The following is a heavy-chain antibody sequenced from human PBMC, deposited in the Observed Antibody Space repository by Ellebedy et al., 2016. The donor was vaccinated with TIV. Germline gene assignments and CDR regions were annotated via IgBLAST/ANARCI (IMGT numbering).Heavy chain of an antibody. V-gene: IGHV5-51*01. CDR2: IYPGDSET. CDR3: VRRSTSGGAPFYFDY. CDR1: GYEFNSYW. J-gene: IGHJ4*02. Sequence: GESLKISCEGSGYEFNSYWIGWVRQMPGKGLEWMGIIYPGDSETRYSPSFQGQVTISADKSVSTAFLQWSSLKASDNAMYYCVRRSTSGGAPFYFDYWGQGTLVTVSS. D-gene: IGHD5/OR15-5a*01.